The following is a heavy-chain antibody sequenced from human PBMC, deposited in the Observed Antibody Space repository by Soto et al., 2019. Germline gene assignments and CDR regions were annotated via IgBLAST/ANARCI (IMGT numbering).Heavy chain of an antibody. CDR3: AREGDSSGYLNWFDP. J-gene: IGHJ5*02. CDR2: IIPIFGTA. CDR1: GGTFSSYA. V-gene: IGHV1-69*06. Sequence: GASLKVSCKASGGTFSSYASSWVRQAPGQGLEWMGGIIPIFGTANYAQKFQGRVTITADKSTSTAYMELSSLRSEDTAVYYCAREGDSSGYLNWFDPWGQGTLVTVSS. D-gene: IGHD3-22*01.